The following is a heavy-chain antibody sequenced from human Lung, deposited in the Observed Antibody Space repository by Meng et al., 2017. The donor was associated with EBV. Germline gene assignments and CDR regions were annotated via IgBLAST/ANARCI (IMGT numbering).Heavy chain of an antibody. Sequence: QVQLQQSGPGLVKPSPTLYLTCVISGDSVSSSSAAWTWIRQSPSRGPEWLGRTYYRSKWYNDYAVFVKSRITINPDTSKNQFSLQLNSVTPEDTAVYYCARGATSVFDLWGRGTLVTVSS. CDR3: ARGATSVFDL. CDR1: GDSVSSSSAA. J-gene: IGHJ2*01. CDR2: TYYRSKWYN. V-gene: IGHV6-1*01.